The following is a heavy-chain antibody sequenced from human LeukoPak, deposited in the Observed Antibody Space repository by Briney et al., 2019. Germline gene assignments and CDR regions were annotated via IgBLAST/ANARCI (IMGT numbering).Heavy chain of an antibody. CDR1: GYSFTSYW. CDR3: ARLMSGYSGYDGGNWFDP. Sequence: GESLKISCKGSGYSFTSYWIGWVRQMPGKGLEWMGMIFPGDSGTRYSPSFQGQVTISADKSISTAYLQWSSLKASDTAMYYCARLMSGYSGYDGGNWFDPWGQGTLVTVSS. J-gene: IGHJ5*02. CDR2: IFPGDSGT. V-gene: IGHV5-51*01. D-gene: IGHD5-12*01.